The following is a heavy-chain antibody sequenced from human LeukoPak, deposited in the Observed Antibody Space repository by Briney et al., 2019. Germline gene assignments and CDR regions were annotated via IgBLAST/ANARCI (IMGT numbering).Heavy chain of an antibody. V-gene: IGHV4-59*01. CDR2: IHHTGAT. D-gene: IGHD6-19*01. CDR1: GGSITDNF. Sequence: SETLSLTCTVSGGSITDNFWGWIRQTPEKGLEWIAYIHHTGATRNNPSLNGRVTISVDTSKNQISLKLNTVTVADTALYYCARAGSGWSFDYWGQGSLVTVSS. J-gene: IGHJ4*02. CDR3: ARAGSGWSFDY.